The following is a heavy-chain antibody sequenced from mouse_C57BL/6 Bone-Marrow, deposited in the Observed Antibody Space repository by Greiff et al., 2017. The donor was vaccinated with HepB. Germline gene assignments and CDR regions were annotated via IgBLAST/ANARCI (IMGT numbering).Heavy chain of an antibody. J-gene: IGHJ1*03. CDR1: GYAFTNYL. D-gene: IGHD2-2*01. V-gene: IGHV1-54*01. CDR3: ARDGYAYWYFDV. CDR2: INSGSGGT. Sequence: VQLQESGAELVRPGTSVKVSCKASGYAFTNYLIAWVKQRPGQGLEWIGVINSGSGGTNYNEKLKGKGTVTADKSNSTAYMKLSSLTYEDAAVYCCARDGYAYWYFDVWGTGTTVTVSS.